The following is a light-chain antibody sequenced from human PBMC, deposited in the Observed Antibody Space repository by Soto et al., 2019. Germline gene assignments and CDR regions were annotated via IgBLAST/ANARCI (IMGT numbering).Light chain of an antibody. CDR1: QSISSY. CDR2: AAS. Sequence: DIEMTQSPSSLSASVGDRVTITCRASQSISSYLNWYQQKPGNAPNLLIYAASTLQSGVPSRFSAYGSETDFTLTISNPQAEDFATYYCQQSYTTPRTFGQGTKV. J-gene: IGKJ1*01. CDR3: QQSYTTPRT. V-gene: IGKV1-39*01.